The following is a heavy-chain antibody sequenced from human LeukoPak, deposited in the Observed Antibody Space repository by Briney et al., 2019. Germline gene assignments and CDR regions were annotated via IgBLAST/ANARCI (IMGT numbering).Heavy chain of an antibody. Sequence: GGSLRLSCAASGFTVSSNYMSWVRQAPGKGLEWVSSISSSSSYIYYADSVKGRFTISRDNAKNSLYLQMNSLRAEDTAVYYCARNVDTAMVIWGNWFDPWGQGTLVTVSS. V-gene: IGHV3-21*01. D-gene: IGHD5-18*01. CDR1: GFTVSSNY. J-gene: IGHJ5*02. CDR2: ISSSSSYI. CDR3: ARNVDTAMVIWGNWFDP.